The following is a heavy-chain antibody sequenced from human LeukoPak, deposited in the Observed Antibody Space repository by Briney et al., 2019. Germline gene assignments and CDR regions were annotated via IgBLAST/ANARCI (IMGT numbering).Heavy chain of an antibody. V-gene: IGHV4-4*07. Sequence: SETLSLTCTVSGGSISSNYWTWIRQPAGKGLEWIGRIYTSGSYNYNPSLNSRVTMSVDTSRNQVFLRVRSVTAADTAVYYCATEGDSTAELAYWGQGTLVTVSS. CDR1: GGSISSNY. CDR2: IYTSGSY. CDR3: ATEGDSTAELAY. J-gene: IGHJ4*02. D-gene: IGHD2/OR15-2a*01.